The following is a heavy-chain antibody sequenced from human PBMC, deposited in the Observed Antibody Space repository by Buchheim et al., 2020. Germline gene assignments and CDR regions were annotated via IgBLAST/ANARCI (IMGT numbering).Heavy chain of an antibody. D-gene: IGHD3-10*01. CDR3: AKDGESLWFQGYSDI. CDR1: GFTFNSYG. Sequence: QVQLVESGGGVVQPGRSLRLSCAASGFTFNSYGMHWVRQAPGKGLEWVAGISYDGSNRYSADSVKGRCTISRDNSKNTLYLQMDSLRAEDTAMYYCAKDGESLWFQGYSDIWGRGTL. J-gene: IGHJ2*01. V-gene: IGHV3-30*18. CDR2: ISYDGSNR.